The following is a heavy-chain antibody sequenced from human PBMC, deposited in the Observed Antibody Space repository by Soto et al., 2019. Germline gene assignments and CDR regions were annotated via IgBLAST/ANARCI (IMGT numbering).Heavy chain of an antibody. D-gene: IGHD6-6*01. Sequence: QVQLQQWGTGLLKPSETLSRTCAVYGEPFSGYYWSWILQPPGKGLEWIGEINHRGSINYNPSLKSRVTISEDSSKNQFLLNLNSVTAADTAVYYCVRNTNPPLVGYYFDYWGQGTLVTVTS. V-gene: IGHV4-34*02. CDR1: GEPFSGYY. J-gene: IGHJ4*02. CDR3: VRNTNPPLVGYYFDY. CDR2: INHRGSI.